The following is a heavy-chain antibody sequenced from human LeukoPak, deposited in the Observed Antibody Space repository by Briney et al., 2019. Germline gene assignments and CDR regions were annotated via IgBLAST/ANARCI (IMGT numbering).Heavy chain of an antibody. J-gene: IGHJ3*02. CDR1: GFSFSTYW. Sequence: PGGSLRLSCAASGFSFSTYWMTWVRQAPGKGLEWVANIKQDGSEEYYEDSVKGRFTISRDNAKNSLYLQMNSLRAEDTALYYCARDPYDSGGYAAFDIWGQGTMVTVSS. D-gene: IGHD3-22*01. CDR2: IKQDGSEE. CDR3: ARDPYDSGGYAAFDI. V-gene: IGHV3-7*01.